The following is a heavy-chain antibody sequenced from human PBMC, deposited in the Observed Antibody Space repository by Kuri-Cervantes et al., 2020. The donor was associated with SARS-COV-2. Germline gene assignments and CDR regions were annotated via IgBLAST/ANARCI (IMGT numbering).Heavy chain of an antibody. D-gene: IGHD6-13*01. CDR1: GFTFSSYA. V-gene: IGHV3-23*01. J-gene: IGHJ5*02. Sequence: GESLKISCAASGFTFSSYAMSWVRQAPGKGLEWVSAISGSGGSTYYADSVKGRFTISRDNSKNTLYLQMNSLRAEDTALYYCAKDFYSSSYVGWFDPWGQGTLVTVSS. CDR3: AKDFYSSSYVGWFDP. CDR2: ISGSGGST.